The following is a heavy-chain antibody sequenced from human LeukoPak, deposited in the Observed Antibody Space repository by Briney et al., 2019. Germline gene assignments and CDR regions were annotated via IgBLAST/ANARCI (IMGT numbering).Heavy chain of an antibody. J-gene: IGHJ6*03. V-gene: IGHV3-23*01. CDR2: ISGSGIST. CDR1: GLTFSSYA. Sequence: PGGSLRLSCAASGLTFSSYAMSWVRQAPGKGLEWVSGISGSGISTLYADSVQGRFIISRDNSNNTLYLEMNNLRAEDTALYHCARVGLYYDSSGYYYYYYYMDVWGKGTTVTVSS. CDR3: ARVGLYYDSSGYYYYYYYMDV. D-gene: IGHD3-22*01.